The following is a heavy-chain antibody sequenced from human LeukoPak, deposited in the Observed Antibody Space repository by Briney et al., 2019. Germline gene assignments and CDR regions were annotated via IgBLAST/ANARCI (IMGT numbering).Heavy chain of an antibody. D-gene: IGHD1-26*01. V-gene: IGHV1-2*02. Sequence: ASVKVSCKASGYTFTGYYMHWVRQAPGQGLEWMGWINPNSGGTNYAQKFQGRVTMTRDTSISTAYMELSRLRSDDTAVYYCARDLARRLVGATTGQDYWGQGTLVTVSS. CDR1: GYTFTGYY. J-gene: IGHJ4*02. CDR3: ARDLARRLVGATTGQDY. CDR2: INPNSGGT.